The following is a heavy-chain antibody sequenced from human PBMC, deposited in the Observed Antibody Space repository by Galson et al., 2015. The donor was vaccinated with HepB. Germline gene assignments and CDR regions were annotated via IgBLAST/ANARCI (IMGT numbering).Heavy chain of an antibody. J-gene: IGHJ4*02. CDR2: INWNGGST. Sequence: SLRLSCAASGFTFDDYGMSWVRQAPGKGLEWVSGINWNGGSTGYADSVKGRFTISRDNAKNSLYLQMNNLRAEDTAVYYCATLLSGTTGAFDYWGQGTLVTVSS. CDR3: ATLLSGTTGAFDY. V-gene: IGHV3-20*04. CDR1: GFTFDDYG. D-gene: IGHD1-7*01.